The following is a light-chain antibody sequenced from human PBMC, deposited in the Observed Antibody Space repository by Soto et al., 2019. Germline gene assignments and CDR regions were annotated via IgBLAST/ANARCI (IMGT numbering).Light chain of an antibody. J-gene: IGKJ4*01. CDR2: DAS. CDR1: QSVSNNY. Sequence: EIVFTQSPGTPSLSPGERATLSCRASQSVSNNYLAWYQQKPGQAPRLLIYDASNRATGIPARFSGSGSGTDFTLTISSLEPEDFAVYYCQQRSNLLTFGGGTKVDIK. CDR3: QQRSNLLT. V-gene: IGKV3-11*01.